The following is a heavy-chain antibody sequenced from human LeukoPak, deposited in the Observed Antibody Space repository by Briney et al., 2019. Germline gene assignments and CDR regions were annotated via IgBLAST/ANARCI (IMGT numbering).Heavy chain of an antibody. Sequence: SVTLSLTCTVSGGSISSYYWSWIRQPPGKGVEWIGYIYYSGSTNYNPSLKRRVTISVDTSKNQFSLKLSSVTAADTAVYYCARTMSSSWDPGYYYYYMDVWGKGTTVTVSS. D-gene: IGHD6-13*01. CDR3: ARTMSSSWDPGYYYYYMDV. CDR1: GGSISSYY. CDR2: IYYSGST. J-gene: IGHJ6*03. V-gene: IGHV4-59*01.